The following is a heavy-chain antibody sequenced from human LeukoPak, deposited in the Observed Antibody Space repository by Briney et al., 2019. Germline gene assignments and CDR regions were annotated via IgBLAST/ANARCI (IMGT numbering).Heavy chain of an antibody. V-gene: IGHV3-11*01. CDR2: ISASGSII. CDR1: GFTFSDYY. J-gene: IGHJ4*02. D-gene: IGHD5-12*01. Sequence: AGGSLRLSCAASGFTFSDYYMSWIRQAPGKGLEWVSYISASGSIIYYADSVKGRFTISRDNAKNSLYLQMNSLRVEDTAVYHCARAATSFDYWGQGTLVTVSS. CDR3: ARAATSFDY.